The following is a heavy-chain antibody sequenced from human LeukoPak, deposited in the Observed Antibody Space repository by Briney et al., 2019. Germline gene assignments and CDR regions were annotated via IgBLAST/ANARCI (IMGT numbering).Heavy chain of an antibody. V-gene: IGHV4-39*01. CDR1: GGSISSSSYY. J-gene: IGHJ5*02. D-gene: IGHD3-9*01. Sequence: SETLSLTCTVSGGSISSSSYYWGWIRQPPGKGREWIGSVYYSGSTYYNPSLKSRVTISVDTSKSQFSLKLSSVTAADTAVYYCARRHFDWLFSYWFDPWGQGTLVTVSS. CDR2: VYYSGST. CDR3: ARRHFDWLFSYWFDP.